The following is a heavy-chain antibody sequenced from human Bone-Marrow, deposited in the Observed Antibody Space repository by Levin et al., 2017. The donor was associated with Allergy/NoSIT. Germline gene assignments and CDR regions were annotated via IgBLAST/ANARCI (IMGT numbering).Heavy chain of an antibody. V-gene: IGHV4-59*08. CDR2: IYYSGST. CDR3: ARHKVSDSHVSGRGAFDI. CDR1: GGSISSYY. D-gene: IGHD3-10*01. J-gene: IGHJ3*02. Sequence: SETLSLTCTVSGGSISSYYWSWIRQPPGKGLEWIGYIYYSGSTNYNPSLKSRVTISVDMSKNQFSLKLSSVTAADTAVYYCARHKVSDSHVSGRGAFDIWGQGTMVTVSS.